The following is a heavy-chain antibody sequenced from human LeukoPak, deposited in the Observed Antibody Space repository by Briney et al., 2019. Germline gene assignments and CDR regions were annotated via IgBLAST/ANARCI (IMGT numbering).Heavy chain of an antibody. CDR2: IYPGDSGP. CDR1: GYSFTSYC. CDR3: GMSGDRVPLQDDVIDV. Sequence: GESLKISCKVSGYSFTSYCIGWGRQMPGIGLEWMGIIYPGDSGPTHSPSFQGQVTISVDKSINTAYLQWSSLQASDTAMYYCGMSGDRVPLQDDVIDVWGQGTMVTVST. D-gene: IGHD1-26*01. J-gene: IGHJ3*01. V-gene: IGHV5-51*01.